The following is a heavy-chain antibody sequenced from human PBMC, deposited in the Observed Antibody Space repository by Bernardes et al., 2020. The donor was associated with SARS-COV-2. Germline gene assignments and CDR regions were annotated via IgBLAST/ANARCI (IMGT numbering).Heavy chain of an antibody. Sequence: LSLTCTVSGGSVSSGGYYWSWIRQHPGKGLEWIGYISYSGSTSYNPSLKSRVTMSLDTSENQFSLKLNSVTAADTAVYFCARVDCSGGSCYYYYAMDVWGQGTTVTVSS. J-gene: IGHJ6*02. CDR1: GGSVSSGGYY. D-gene: IGHD2-15*01. V-gene: IGHV4-31*03. CDR2: ISYSGST. CDR3: ARVDCSGGSCYYYYAMDV.